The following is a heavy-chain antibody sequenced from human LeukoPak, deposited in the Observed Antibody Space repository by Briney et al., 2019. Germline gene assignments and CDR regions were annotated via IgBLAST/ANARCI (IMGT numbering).Heavy chain of an antibody. J-gene: IGHJ4*02. CDR3: AKGLDYYDSSGYSFFEY. CDR2: ISGSGAST. V-gene: IGHV3-23*01. D-gene: IGHD3-22*01. Sequence: GGSLRLSCVASGFTFSSHGMNWVRQAPGKGLEWVSRISGSGASTYYADSVQGHLTISSDNSKNTLYLQLHSLRAEDTAMYYCAKGLDYYDSSGYSFFEYWGQGTLVTVSS. CDR1: GFTFSSHG.